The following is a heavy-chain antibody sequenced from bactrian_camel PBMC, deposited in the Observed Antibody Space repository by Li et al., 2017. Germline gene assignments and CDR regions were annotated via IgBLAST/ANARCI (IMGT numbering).Heavy chain of an antibody. V-gene: IGHV3S1*01. CDR3: VTPRYGSVYWFYTDYGY. Sequence: HVQLVESGGGSVQAGGSLRLSCAASGYTYNRNCMAWVRQAPGKGLEWVSTINNSGGTTYSADSVKGRFTISRDNAKNAVYLQMNNLKSEDAALYYCVTPRYGSVYWFYTDYGYWGQGTQVTVS. CDR2: INNSGGTT. CDR1: GYTYNRNC. J-gene: IGHJ6*01. D-gene: IGHD6*01.